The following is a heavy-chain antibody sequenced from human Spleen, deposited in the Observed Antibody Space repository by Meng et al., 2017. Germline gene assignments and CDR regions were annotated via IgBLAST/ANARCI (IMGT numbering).Heavy chain of an antibody. Sequence: QVHLQHWVSGLFKPSGTLSLTSAVSGGSLSGYYWSWIRQPPGKGLEWIGEINHSGSTNYNPSLERRVTISVDTSKNKFSLKLSSVTAADKAVYFCARRGHKRWLQSANDYWGQGTLVTVSS. D-gene: IGHD5-24*01. CDR3: ARRGHKRWLQSANDY. CDR1: GGSLSGYY. J-gene: IGHJ4*02. V-gene: IGHV4-34*01. CDR2: INHSGST.